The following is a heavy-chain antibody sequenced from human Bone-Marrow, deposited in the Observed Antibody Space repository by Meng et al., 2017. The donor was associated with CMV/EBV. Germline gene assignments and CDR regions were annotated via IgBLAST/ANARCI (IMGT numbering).Heavy chain of an antibody. CDR1: GGSVSSGSYY. V-gene: IGHV4-61*01. J-gene: IGHJ4*02. Sequence: SETLSLTCTVSGGSVSSGSYYWSWIRQPPGKGLEWIGYIYYSGSTNYNPSLKSRVTISVDTSKNQFSLKLSSVTAADTAVYYCAREYRGRGVRYFDYWGQGTLVTVPS. CDR3: AREYRGRGVRYFDY. CDR2: IYYSGST. D-gene: IGHD3-16*01.